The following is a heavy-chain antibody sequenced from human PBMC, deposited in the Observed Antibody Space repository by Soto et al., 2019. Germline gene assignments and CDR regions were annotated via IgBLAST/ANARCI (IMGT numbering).Heavy chain of an antibody. J-gene: IGHJ4*02. Sequence: EVQLLESGGGLVQPGGSLRLSCAASGFTFSSYAMSWVRQAPGKGLEWVSAISGSGGSTYYADSVKGRFTISRDNSKNTLYLQMNSLRAEDTAVYYCAKAQGYYDSSGYYRQPFDYWGQGTLVSVSS. CDR1: GFTFSSYA. D-gene: IGHD3-22*01. CDR3: AKAQGYYDSSGYYRQPFDY. V-gene: IGHV3-23*01. CDR2: ISGSGGST.